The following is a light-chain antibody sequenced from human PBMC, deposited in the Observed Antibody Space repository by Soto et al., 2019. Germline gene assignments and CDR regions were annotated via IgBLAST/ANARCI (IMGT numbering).Light chain of an antibody. J-gene: IGKJ4*01. CDR3: QQRNNWPLT. V-gene: IGKV3-11*01. CDR1: QSLNSH. Sequence: DIVLTQSPATLSLSPRAAATLSCRASQSLNSHLAWYQQKAGQAPRLLIYDASNRASGVPARFSGSGSGTEFTLTISSLEPEDFAVYFCQQRNNWPLTFGGGTKLDIK. CDR2: DAS.